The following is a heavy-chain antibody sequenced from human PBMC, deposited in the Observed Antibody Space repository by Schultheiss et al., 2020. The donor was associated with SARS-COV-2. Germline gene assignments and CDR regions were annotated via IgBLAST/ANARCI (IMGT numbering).Heavy chain of an antibody. Sequence: GGSLRLSCAASGFTFSSYAMSWVRQAPGKGLEWVSAISGSGGSTYYADSVKGRFTISRDNSKNTLYLQMNSLRAEDTAVYYCAKEWGDYDFWSGPTTSPYNWFDPWGQGTLVTVSS. D-gene: IGHD3-3*01. CDR2: ISGSGGST. CDR1: GFTFSSYA. J-gene: IGHJ5*02. CDR3: AKEWGDYDFWSGPTTSPYNWFDP. V-gene: IGHV3-23*01.